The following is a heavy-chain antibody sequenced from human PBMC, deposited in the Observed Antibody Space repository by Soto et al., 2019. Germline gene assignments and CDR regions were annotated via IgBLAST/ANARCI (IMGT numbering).Heavy chain of an antibody. J-gene: IGHJ5*02. CDR3: ARATTVNNNWFDP. CDR1: GGSISSGGYS. V-gene: IGHV4-30-2*01. Sequence: SETLSLTCAVSGGSISSGGYSWSWIRQPPGKGLEWIGYIYHSGSTYYNPSLKSRVTISVDRSKNQFSLKLSSVTAADTAVYYCARATTVNNNWFDPWGQGTLVTVSS. D-gene: IGHD4-17*01. CDR2: IYHSGST.